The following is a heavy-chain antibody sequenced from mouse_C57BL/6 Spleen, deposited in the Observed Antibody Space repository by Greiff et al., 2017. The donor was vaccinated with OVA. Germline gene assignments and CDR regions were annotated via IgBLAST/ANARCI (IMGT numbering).Heavy chain of an antibody. CDR1: GFTFSSYA. J-gene: IGHJ4*01. CDR3: TRVPGSSYGYAMDY. CDR2: ISSGGDYI. Sequence: EVKLMESGEGLVKPGGSLKLSCAASGFTFSSYAMSWVRQTPEKRLEWVAYISSGGDYIYYADTVKGRFTISRDNARNTLYLQMSSLKSEDTAMYYCTRVPGSSYGYAMDYWGQGTSVTVSS. V-gene: IGHV5-9-1*02. D-gene: IGHD1-1*01.